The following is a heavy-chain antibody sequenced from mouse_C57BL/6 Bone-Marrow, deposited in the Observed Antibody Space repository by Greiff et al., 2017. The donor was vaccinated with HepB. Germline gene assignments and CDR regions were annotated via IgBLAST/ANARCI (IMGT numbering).Heavy chain of an antibody. J-gene: IGHJ2*01. CDR1: GFTFRSYA. D-gene: IGHD3-2*02. V-gene: IGHV5-9-1*02. CDR2: ISSGGDYI. CDR3: TRGRQLRLPYYFDY. Sequence: EVQRVESGEGLVKPGGSLKLSCAASGFTFRSYAMSWVRQTPEKRLEWVAYISSGGDYIYYADTVKGRFTISSDNARNTLYLQMSSLKSEDTAMYYGTRGRQLRLPYYFDYWGQGTTLTVSS.